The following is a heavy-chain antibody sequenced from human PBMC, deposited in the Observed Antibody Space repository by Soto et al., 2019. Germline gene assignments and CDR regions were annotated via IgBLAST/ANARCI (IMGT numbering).Heavy chain of an antibody. CDR2: INHSGST. CDR3: ARGRRTKELRFLEWLSPPFDY. D-gene: IGHD3-3*01. Sequence: PSETLSLTCAVYGGSFSGYYWSWIRQPPGKGLEWIGEINHSGSTNYNPPLKSRVTISVDTSKNQFSLKLSSVTAADTAVYYCARGRRTKELRFLEWLSPPFDYWGQGTLVTVSS. J-gene: IGHJ4*02. CDR1: GGSFSGYY. V-gene: IGHV4-34*01.